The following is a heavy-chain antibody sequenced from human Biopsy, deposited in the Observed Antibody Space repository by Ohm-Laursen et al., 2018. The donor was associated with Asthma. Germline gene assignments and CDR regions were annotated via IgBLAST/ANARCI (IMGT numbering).Heavy chain of an antibody. CDR3: ARKAGSCISRTCYSLDF. D-gene: IGHD2-2*01. V-gene: IGHV1-69*13. Sequence: ASVKVSCKSLGGTFNTYVIGWVRQGPGRGLEWMGGINSVFGTTTYPQKFQDRVTVTADDSTSTVYMELSSLRSEDTAVYYCARKAGSCISRTCYSLDFWGQGTLVTVSS. J-gene: IGHJ4*02. CDR2: INSVFGTT. CDR1: GGTFNTYV.